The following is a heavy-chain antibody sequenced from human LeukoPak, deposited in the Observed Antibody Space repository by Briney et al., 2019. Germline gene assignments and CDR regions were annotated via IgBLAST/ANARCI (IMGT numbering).Heavy chain of an antibody. CDR2: TYHSGST. D-gene: IGHD1-26*01. J-gene: IGHJ4*02. CDR1: GYSISSGYY. V-gene: IGHV4-38-2*01. CDR3: ASVLGATTKLDY. Sequence: PSETLSLTCAVSGYSISSGYYWGWIRQPPGKGLEWIGSTYHSGSTFYNPSLKSRVTISVDTSKNQFSLKLSSVTAADTAVYYCASVLGATTKLDYWGQGTLVTVSS.